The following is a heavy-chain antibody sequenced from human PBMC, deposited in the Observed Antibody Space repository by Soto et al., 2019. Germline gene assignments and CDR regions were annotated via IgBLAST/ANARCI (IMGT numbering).Heavy chain of an antibody. V-gene: IGHV4-59*01. D-gene: IGHD6-25*01. CDR1: GVSISSYF. CDR2: TYHRGST. CDR3: ARIGGYHGPLDY. Sequence: RSLTCSVSGVSISSYFWSWIRQAPGRGLEWIGYTYHRGSTNYSPSLKSRVAISLDTSENQFSLKVNSVTAADTAVYYCARIGGYHGPLDYWGQGTPVTVPQ. J-gene: IGHJ4*02.